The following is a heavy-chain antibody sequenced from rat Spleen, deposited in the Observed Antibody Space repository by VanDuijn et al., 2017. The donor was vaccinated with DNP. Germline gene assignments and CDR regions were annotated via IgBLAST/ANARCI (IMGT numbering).Heavy chain of an antibody. CDR1: GFTFSDYA. CDR3: ASLSYYSSYRGWFAY. J-gene: IGHJ3*01. V-gene: IGHV5S23*01. CDR2: ISNDGGRT. Sequence: EVQLVESGGDLVQPGRSLILSCAASGFTFSDYAMAWVRQAPTKGLEWVACISNDGGRTYYRDSVKGRFTISRDNAKSSLYLQMNSLKSEDTATYYCASLSYYSSYRGWFAYWGQGTLVTVSS. D-gene: IGHD1-2*01.